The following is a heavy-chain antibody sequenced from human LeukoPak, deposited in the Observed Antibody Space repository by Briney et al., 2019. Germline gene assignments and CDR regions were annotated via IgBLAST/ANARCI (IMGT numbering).Heavy chain of an antibody. CDR3: ARERYCSGGSCYPEFDY. D-gene: IGHD2-15*01. J-gene: IGHJ4*02. Sequence: SDTLSLTCTVSGGSISSGSYYWSWIRKPAGKGLEWIGRIYTSGSTNYNPSLKSRVTISVDTSKNQFSLKLSSVTAADTAVYYCARERYCSGGSCYPEFDYWGQGTLVTVSS. CDR1: GGSISSGSYY. V-gene: IGHV4-61*02. CDR2: IYTSGST.